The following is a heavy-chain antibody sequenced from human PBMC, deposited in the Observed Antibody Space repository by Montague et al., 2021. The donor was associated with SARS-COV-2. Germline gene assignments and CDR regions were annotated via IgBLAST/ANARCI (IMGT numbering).Heavy chain of an antibody. J-gene: IGHJ4*02. D-gene: IGHD2-8*01. Sequence: SLRLSCAASGFTFNNYPLHWVRQAPGKGLQWVAVVSYDGSVQHYADSVKGRFTISRDSSKNTLYLQMDRLTTEDTAVYFCAKSGGVFWVRALVAPVSDWGQGTLVTV. CDR3: AKSGGVFWVRALVAPVSD. CDR2: VSYDGSVQ. CDR1: GFTFNNYP. V-gene: IGHV3-30*18.